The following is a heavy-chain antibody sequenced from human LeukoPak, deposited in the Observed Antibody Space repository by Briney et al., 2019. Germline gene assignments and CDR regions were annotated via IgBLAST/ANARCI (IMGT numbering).Heavy chain of an antibody. CDR3: ARHARISMIVVVFDY. J-gene: IGHJ4*02. V-gene: IGHV4-39*01. CDR1: GGSISSSSYY. Sequence: SETLSLTCTVSGGSISSSSYYWGWIRQPPGKGLEWIGSIYYSGSTYYNPSLKSRVTISVDTSKNQFSLKLSSVTAADTAVYYCARHARISMIVVVFDYWGQGTLVTVSS. CDR2: IYYSGST. D-gene: IGHD3-22*01.